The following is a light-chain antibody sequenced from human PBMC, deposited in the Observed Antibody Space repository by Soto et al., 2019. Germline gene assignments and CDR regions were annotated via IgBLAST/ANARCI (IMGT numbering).Light chain of an antibody. CDR3: CSYAGSTTGV. CDR2: EGS. V-gene: IGLV2-23*01. CDR1: SSDVGNYNL. Sequence: QSALTQPASVSGSPGQSITISCTGTSSDVGNYNLVSWYQQHPGKAPKLMINEGSRRPSGVSNRFSGSKSGNTASLTISGLQAEDEADYYCCSYAGSTTGVFGGGTKLTVL. J-gene: IGLJ2*01.